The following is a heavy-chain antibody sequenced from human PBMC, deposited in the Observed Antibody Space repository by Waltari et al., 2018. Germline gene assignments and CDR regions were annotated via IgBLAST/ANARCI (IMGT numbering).Heavy chain of an antibody. V-gene: IGHV4-4*02. Sequence: QVQLQESGPGLVKPSGTLSLTCAVSGGSISSSNWWSWVRQPPGKGLEWIGEIYHSGSTNYNPSRKSLVTISVDKSKNQFSLKLSSVTAADTAVYYCARDGRVTTTHYYYYYMDVWGKGTTVTVSS. D-gene: IGHD4-4*01. CDR3: ARDGRVTTTHYYYYYMDV. J-gene: IGHJ6*03. CDR1: GGSISSSNW. CDR2: IYHSGST.